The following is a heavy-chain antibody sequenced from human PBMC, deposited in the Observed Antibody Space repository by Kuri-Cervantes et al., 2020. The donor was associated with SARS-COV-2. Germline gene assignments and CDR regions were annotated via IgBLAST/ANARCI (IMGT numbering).Heavy chain of an antibody. CDR1: GFTFGDYA. D-gene: IGHD2-2*01. Sequence: GESLKISCTASGFTFGDYAMSWFRQAPGKGLEWVGFIRSKAYGGTTEYAASVKGRFTISRDDSKSIAYLQMNSLKTEDTAVYYCTACGSTGCYNYYYYGLDVWGQGTTVTVSS. CDR2: IRSKAYGGTT. J-gene: IGHJ6*02. CDR3: TACGSTGCYNYYYYGLDV. V-gene: IGHV3-49*03.